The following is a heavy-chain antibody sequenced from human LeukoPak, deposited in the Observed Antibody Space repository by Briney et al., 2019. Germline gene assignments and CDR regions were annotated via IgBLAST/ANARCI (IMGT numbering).Heavy chain of an antibody. CDR3: ANEGPNFDY. CDR2: IYSGGST. CDR1: GFTFSRHW. J-gene: IGHJ4*02. Sequence: GGSLRLSCAASGFTFSRHWMSWVRQAPGKGLEWVSVIYSGGSTYYADSVKGRFTISRDNSKNTLYLQMNSLRAEDTAVYYCANEGPNFDYWGQGTLVTVSS. V-gene: IGHV3-53*01. D-gene: IGHD2-8*01.